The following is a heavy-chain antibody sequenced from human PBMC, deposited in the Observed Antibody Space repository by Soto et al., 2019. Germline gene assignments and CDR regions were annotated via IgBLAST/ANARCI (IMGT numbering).Heavy chain of an antibody. Sequence: GGSLRLSCAASGFTFSDYYMSWIRQAPGKGLEWVSYISSSGSTIYYADSVKGRFTISRDNAKNSLYLQMNSLRAEDTAVYCCARSNNHFKYDYWGQGTLVTVSS. J-gene: IGHJ4*02. CDR2: ISSSGSTI. D-gene: IGHD1-20*01. V-gene: IGHV3-11*01. CDR3: ARSNNHFKYDY. CDR1: GFTFSDYY.